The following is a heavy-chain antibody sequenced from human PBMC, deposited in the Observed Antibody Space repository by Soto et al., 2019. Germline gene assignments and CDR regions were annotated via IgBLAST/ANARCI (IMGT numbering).Heavy chain of an antibody. CDR2: SNPNSSRT. Sequence: PVKRYRKASGYGITGDHGDWGSLAPKQGREWIGWSNPNSSRTDYAQKFQGWVTMTRDTSISTAYMELSRLRSDDTGVYYCAREVLVNYLGEVSLPSHGGVFDFWVKGTMVT. D-gene: IGHD3-16*02. V-gene: IGHV1-2*04. CDR3: AREVLVNYLGEVSLPSHGGVFDF. J-gene: IGHJ3*01. CDR1: GYGITGDH.